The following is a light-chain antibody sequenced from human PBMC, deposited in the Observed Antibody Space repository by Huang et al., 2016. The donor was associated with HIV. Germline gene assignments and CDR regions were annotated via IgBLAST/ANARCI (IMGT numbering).Light chain of an antibody. CDR1: QDIGTS. V-gene: IGKV1-13*02. CDR2: GAS. CDR3: QHIHSYPST. Sequence: VRMTQSPSSLSASVGDTVIISCRASQDIGTSLAWYQQKTGGAPRLLISGASNLQGGVPSRFSGDAVGTYFTLIINSLQPEDFATYYCQHIHSYPSTFGQGTRLDIK. J-gene: IGKJ5*01.